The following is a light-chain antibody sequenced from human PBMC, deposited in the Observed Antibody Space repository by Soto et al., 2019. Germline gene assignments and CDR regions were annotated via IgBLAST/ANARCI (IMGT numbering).Light chain of an antibody. CDR3: SSYTTSSSYV. CDR2: DVY. Sequence: QSALSQPASVSGSPGQSITISCTGTSNDVGYYNYVSWYQQHPGKAPKLLIFDVYSRPSGISNRFSGSKSGNTASLTISGLQAEDEADYYCSSYTTSSSYVFGAGTKVTVL. CDR1: SNDVGYYNY. V-gene: IGLV2-14*01. J-gene: IGLJ1*01.